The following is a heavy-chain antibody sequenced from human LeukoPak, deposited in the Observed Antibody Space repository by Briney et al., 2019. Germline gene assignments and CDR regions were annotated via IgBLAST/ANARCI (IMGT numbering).Heavy chain of an antibody. V-gene: IGHV4-59*01. D-gene: IGHD3-3*01. CDR3: ARVNYDFWSGYPGGMDV. J-gene: IGHJ6*02. Sequence: GSLRLSCTVSGGSISSYYWSWIRQPPGKGLEWIGYIYYSGSTNYNPSLKSRVTISVDTSKNQFSLKLSSVTAADTAVYYCARVNYDFWSGYPGGMDVWGQGTTVTVSS. CDR2: IYYSGST. CDR1: GGSISSYY.